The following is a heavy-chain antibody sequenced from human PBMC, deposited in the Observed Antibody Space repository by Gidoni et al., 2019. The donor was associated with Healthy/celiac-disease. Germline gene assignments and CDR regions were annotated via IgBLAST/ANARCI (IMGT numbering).Heavy chain of an antibody. CDR2: ISWNSGSI. Sequence: EVQLVESGGGLVQPGRSLRISCAASGFPFDDYAMHWVRQAPGKGLEWVSGISWNSGSIGYADSVKGRFTISRDNAKNSLYLQMNSLRAEDTALYYCEKGRVITMVRGVSDFDYWGQGTLVTVSS. CDR1: GFPFDDYA. J-gene: IGHJ4*02. CDR3: EKGRVITMVRGVSDFDY. V-gene: IGHV3-9*01. D-gene: IGHD3-10*01.